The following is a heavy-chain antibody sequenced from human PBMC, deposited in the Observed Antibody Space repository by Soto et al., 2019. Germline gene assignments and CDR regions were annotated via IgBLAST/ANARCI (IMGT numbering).Heavy chain of an antibody. D-gene: IGHD3-22*01. Sequence: GGSLRLSCAASGFTFSSYSMNWVRQAPGKGLEWVSYISSSSGTIYYADSVKGRFTISRDNAKNSLYLQMNSLRDEDTAVYYCARVYYYDSSGYPTLSYGMDVWGQGTTVTVSS. CDR1: GFTFSSYS. V-gene: IGHV3-48*02. CDR3: ARVYYYDSSGYPTLSYGMDV. J-gene: IGHJ6*02. CDR2: ISSSSGTI.